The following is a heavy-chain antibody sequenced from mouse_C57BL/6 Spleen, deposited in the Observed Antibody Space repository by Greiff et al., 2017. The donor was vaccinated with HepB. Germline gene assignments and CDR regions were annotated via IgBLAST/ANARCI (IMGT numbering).Heavy chain of an antibody. CDR2: ISDGGSYT. J-gene: IGHJ2*01. V-gene: IGHV5-4*03. CDR3: ARVHLLLRDFDY. D-gene: IGHD1-1*01. CDR1: GFTFSSYA. Sequence: EVKLMESGGGLVKPGGSLKLSCAASGFTFSSYAMSWVRQTPEKRLEWVATISDGGSYTYYPDNVKGRFTISRDNAKNNLYLQMSHLKSEDTAMYYCARVHLLLRDFDYWGQGTTLTVSS.